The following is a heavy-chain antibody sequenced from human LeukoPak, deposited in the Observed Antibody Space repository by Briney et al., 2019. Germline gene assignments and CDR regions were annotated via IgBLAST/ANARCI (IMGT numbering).Heavy chain of an antibody. CDR2: ISSSSSYI. Sequence: PGGSLRLSCAASGFTFSSYSMNWVRQAPGKGLEWVSSISSSSSYIYYADSVKGRFTISRHNPKNSLYLQMNSLRAEDTAVYYCARDAQDYYDSSGYYPSDAFDIWGQGTMVTVSS. CDR1: GFTFSSYS. CDR3: ARDAQDYYDSSGYYPSDAFDI. D-gene: IGHD3-22*01. J-gene: IGHJ3*02. V-gene: IGHV3-21*01.